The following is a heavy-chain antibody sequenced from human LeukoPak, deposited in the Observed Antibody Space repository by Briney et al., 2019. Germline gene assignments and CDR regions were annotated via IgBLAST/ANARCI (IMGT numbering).Heavy chain of an antibody. V-gene: IGHV4-34*01. Sequence: PSETLSLTCAVYGGSFSGYYWSWIRQPPGKGLEWIGEINHSGSTNYNPSLKSRVTISVDTSKNQFSLKLSSVTAADTAVYYCARHFAPEAWFHAPWGQGTLVTVSS. D-gene: IGHD3-10*01. CDR3: ARHFAPEAWFHAP. J-gene: IGHJ5*02. CDR1: GGSFSGYY. CDR2: INHSGST.